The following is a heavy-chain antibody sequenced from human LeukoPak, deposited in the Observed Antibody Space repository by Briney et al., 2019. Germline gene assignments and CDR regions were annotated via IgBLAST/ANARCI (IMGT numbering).Heavy chain of an antibody. Sequence: GGSLRLSCAASGFTFSSYSINGVRQAPGKGLEWVSSISSSSSYIYYEDSVKGRFTISRDNAKNSLYLQMNSLRAEDTAVYYCARDAGYCSSTSCYYYGMDVWGQGTTVTVSS. CDR1: GFTFSSYS. V-gene: IGHV3-21*01. CDR2: ISSSSSYI. CDR3: ARDAGYCSSTSCYYYGMDV. J-gene: IGHJ6*02. D-gene: IGHD2-2*01.